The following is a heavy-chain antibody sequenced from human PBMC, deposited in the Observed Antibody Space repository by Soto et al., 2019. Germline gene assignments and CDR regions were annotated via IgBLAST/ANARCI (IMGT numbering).Heavy chain of an antibody. CDR3: ATDYSGYVPDAFDL. J-gene: IGHJ3*01. CDR1: GGTFSSYT. Sequence: QVQLVQSGAEVKKPGSSVKVSCKASGGTFSSYTISWLRQAPGQGLEWMGRIIPILGIADYAQQFQGRVRITADKSTSTAYMELSRLRSEDTAVYYCATDYSGYVPDAFDLWGQGTMVTVSS. D-gene: IGHD5-12*01. CDR2: IIPILGIA. V-gene: IGHV1-69*02.